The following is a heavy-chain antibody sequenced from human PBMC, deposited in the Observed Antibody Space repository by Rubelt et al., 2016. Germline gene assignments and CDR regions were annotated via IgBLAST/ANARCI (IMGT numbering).Heavy chain of an antibody. J-gene: IGHJ4*02. D-gene: IGHD5-18*01. CDR1: GGSFSNYY. Sequence: QVQLQQWGAGLFRPSQTLSLTCGVYGGSFSNYYWTWIRQPPGKGLEWIGDINKSGNTDYNPSLKSRVTISVDTSKNQFSRKLSSVTAADTAVYYCARVDRGGYSYGHTFDNWGQGTLVTVSS. CDR2: INKSGNT. V-gene: IGHV4-34*01. CDR3: ARVDRGGYSYGHTFDN.